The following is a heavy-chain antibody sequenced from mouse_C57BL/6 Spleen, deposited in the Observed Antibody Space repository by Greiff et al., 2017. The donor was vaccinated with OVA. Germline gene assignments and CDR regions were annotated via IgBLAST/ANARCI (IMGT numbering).Heavy chain of an antibody. V-gene: IGHV1-52*01. D-gene: IGHD2-10*02. CDR1: GYTFTSYW. Sequence: QVQLQQPGAELVRPGSSVKLSCKASGYTFTSYWMHWVKQRPIHGLEWIGNIDPSDSETHYNQKFTDKATLTVDQSTSTAYMQLSSLTSEDSAVYFCARSGYGSFDYWGQGTTLTVSS. CDR3: ARSGYGSFDY. J-gene: IGHJ2*01. CDR2: IDPSDSET.